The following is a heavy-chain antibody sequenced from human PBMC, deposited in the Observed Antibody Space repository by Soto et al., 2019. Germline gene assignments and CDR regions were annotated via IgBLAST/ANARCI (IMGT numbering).Heavy chain of an antibody. CDR2: VSGNDGAS. CDR1: GYTSADFG. D-gene: IGHD2-2*01. CDR3: VRDQKYFRVNGNWFDS. Sequence: QVQRMQAGTEVKKPGASVTVSCKASGYTSADFGISWVRQAPGQGLEWVGWVSGNDGASNPAPKVQGGNTLALDTSTGVSYLALRSLRSDYTAIYYCVRDQKYFRVNGNWFDSWGQGTLVSVSS. V-gene: IGHV1-18*04. J-gene: IGHJ5*01.